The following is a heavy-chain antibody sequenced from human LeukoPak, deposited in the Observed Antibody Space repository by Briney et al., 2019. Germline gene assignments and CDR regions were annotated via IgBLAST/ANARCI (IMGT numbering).Heavy chain of an antibody. D-gene: IGHD3-10*01. Sequence: QPGGSLRLSCAPSGFTFDNFAMTWVRQAPGKGLEWVSEITASGGSTYYADSVKGRFTISRDNSKNTLYLQMNSLRAEDTAIYYCARELLDFDYWGQGTLVTVSS. CDR3: ARELLDFDY. V-gene: IGHV3-23*01. J-gene: IGHJ4*02. CDR2: ITASGGST. CDR1: GFTFDNFA.